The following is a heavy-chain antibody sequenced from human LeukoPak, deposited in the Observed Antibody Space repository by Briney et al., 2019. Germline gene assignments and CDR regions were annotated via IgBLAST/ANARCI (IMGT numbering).Heavy chain of an antibody. CDR2: TYYRSKWYN. Sequence: SQTLSLTCAISGDSVSSNSAAWNWIRQSPSRGLEWLGRTYYRSKWYNDYAVSVKSRITINPDTSKNQFSLQLNSVTPEDTAVYYCARGRLWFGESTGYGMDVWGQGTTVTVSS. CDR1: GDSVSSNSAA. D-gene: IGHD3-10*01. V-gene: IGHV6-1*01. J-gene: IGHJ6*02. CDR3: ARGRLWFGESTGYGMDV.